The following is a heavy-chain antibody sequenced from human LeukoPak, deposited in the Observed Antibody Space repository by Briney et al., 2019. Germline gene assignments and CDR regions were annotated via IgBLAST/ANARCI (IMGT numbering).Heavy chain of an antibody. Sequence: ASVKVSCKASGYTFTSYAIHWVRQAPGQRLEWMGWINAGYGNTEYSQTFQGRVTITRDTSANTAYMDLSSLRSEDTAVYYCARHYSGNSGWFDPWGQGTLVTVSS. D-gene: IGHD1-26*01. CDR2: INAGYGNT. J-gene: IGHJ5*02. CDR1: GYTFTSYA. CDR3: ARHYSGNSGWFDP. V-gene: IGHV1-3*01.